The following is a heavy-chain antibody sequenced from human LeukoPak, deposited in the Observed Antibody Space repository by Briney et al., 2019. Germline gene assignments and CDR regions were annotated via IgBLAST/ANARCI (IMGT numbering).Heavy chain of an antibody. CDR2: IYYSGST. Sequence: SESLSLTCTVSGGSISSSSYYWGWIRQPPGKGLEWIGSIYYSGSTYYNPSLKSRVTISVDTSKNQSSLKLSSVTAADTAVYYCARGYYYDSSGSDYWGQGTLVTVSS. V-gene: IGHV4-39*07. J-gene: IGHJ4*02. CDR1: GGSISSSSYY. CDR3: ARGYYYDSSGSDY. D-gene: IGHD3-22*01.